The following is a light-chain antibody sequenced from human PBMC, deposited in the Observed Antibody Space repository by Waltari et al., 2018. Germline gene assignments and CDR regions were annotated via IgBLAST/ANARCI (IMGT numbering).Light chain of an antibody. V-gene: IGLV2-11*01. CDR3: CSYAGRATWA. CDR1: SSYVGGYDY. CDR2: DVS. Sequence: QSALTQPRPVSGSPGHSVTISCTGTSSYVGGYDYVSWYQQYPGKAPKLVIYDVSKRPSGVPDRFSGSKSGNTASLTISGLQAEDEADYNCCSYAGRATWAFGGGTKLTVL. J-gene: IGLJ3*02.